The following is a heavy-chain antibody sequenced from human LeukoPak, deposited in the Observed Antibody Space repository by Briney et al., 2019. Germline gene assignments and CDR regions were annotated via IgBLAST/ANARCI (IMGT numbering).Heavy chain of an antibody. J-gene: IGHJ4*02. CDR2: IYPGDSDT. Sequence: GESLKISCHGSGYSFTNYWIGWVRQMPGKGLEWMGIIYPGDSDTRYSPSFQGQVIISVDKSISTAYLQWSSLKASDTAMYYCARHGVVEPFDYWGQGTLVTVSS. CDR3: ARHGVVEPFDY. V-gene: IGHV5-51*01. D-gene: IGHD2-2*01. CDR1: GYSFTNYW.